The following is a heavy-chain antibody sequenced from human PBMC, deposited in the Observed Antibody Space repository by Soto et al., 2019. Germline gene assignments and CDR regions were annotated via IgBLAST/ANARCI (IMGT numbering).Heavy chain of an antibody. Sequence: GGSLRLSCAASGFTFSSYAMSWVRQAPGKGLEWVSAISGSGGSTYYADSVKGRFTISRDNSKNTLYLQMNSLRAEDTAVYYCAKDTYYYDSSGYYYYDYWGQGTLVTVSS. CDR1: GFTFSSYA. V-gene: IGHV3-23*01. D-gene: IGHD3-22*01. J-gene: IGHJ4*02. CDR3: AKDTYYYDSSGYYYYDY. CDR2: ISGSGGST.